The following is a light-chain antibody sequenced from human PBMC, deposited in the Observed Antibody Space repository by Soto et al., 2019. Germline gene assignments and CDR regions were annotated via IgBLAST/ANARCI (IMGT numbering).Light chain of an antibody. Sequence: PGQKVTISCSGSSSNIANNYVSWFQQLPGTAPKLLIYDNNQRLSGLPDRFSGSKSGTSATLAITGLQTGDEADYYCGTWDSSMSADVFGTGTKGTVL. CDR3: GTWDSSMSADV. CDR1: SSNIANNY. J-gene: IGLJ1*01. V-gene: IGLV1-51*01. CDR2: DNN.